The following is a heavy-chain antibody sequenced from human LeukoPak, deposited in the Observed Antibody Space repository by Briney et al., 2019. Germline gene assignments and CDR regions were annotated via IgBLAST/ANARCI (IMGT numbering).Heavy chain of an antibody. Sequence: PSETLSLTCTVSGGSISSSSYYWGWIRQPPGKGLEWIGSIYYSGSTYYNPSLKSRVTISVDTSKNQFSLKLSSVTAADTAVYYCARRSSGWYNNFDYWGQGTLVTVSS. J-gene: IGHJ4*02. D-gene: IGHD6-19*01. V-gene: IGHV4-39*01. CDR2: IYYSGST. CDR1: GGSISSSSYY. CDR3: ARRSSGWYNNFDY.